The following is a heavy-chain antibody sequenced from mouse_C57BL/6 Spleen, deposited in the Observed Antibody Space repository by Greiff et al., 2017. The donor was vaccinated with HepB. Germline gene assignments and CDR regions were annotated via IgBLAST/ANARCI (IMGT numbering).Heavy chain of an antibody. CDR2: IYPGDGDT. CDR3: ASNDYGYDAGYFDY. Sequence: QVQLQQSGAELVKPGASVKISCKASGYAFSSYWMNWVKQRPGKGLEWIGQIYPGDGDTNYNGKFKGKATLTADKSSSTAYMQLSSLTSEDSAVYFCASNDYGYDAGYFDYWGQGTTLTVSS. CDR1: GYAFSSYW. V-gene: IGHV1-80*01. J-gene: IGHJ2*01. D-gene: IGHD2-2*01.